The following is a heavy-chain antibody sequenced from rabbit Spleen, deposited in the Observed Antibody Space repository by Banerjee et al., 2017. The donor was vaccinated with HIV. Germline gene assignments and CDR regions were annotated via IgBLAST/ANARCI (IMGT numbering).Heavy chain of an antibody. CDR3: ARDLIYATNSGYYLNL. CDR2: IGTGFGDT. V-gene: IGHV1S45*01. CDR1: GFSFSSGYD. Sequence: QQQLKETGGGLVQPGGSLTLTCTASGFSFSSGYDMCWVRQAPGKGLEWIACIGTGFGDTYYANWAKGRFTISKTSSTTVTLQVTSLTAADTATYFCARDLIYATNSGYYLNLWGPGTLVTVS. J-gene: IGHJ4*01. D-gene: IGHD1-1*01.